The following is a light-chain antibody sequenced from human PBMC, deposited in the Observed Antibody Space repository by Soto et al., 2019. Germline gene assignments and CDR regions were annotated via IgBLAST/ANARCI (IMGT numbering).Light chain of an antibody. J-gene: IGKJ4*01. CDR1: QTVSNNF. Sequence: EIVMTQSPATLSVSPGERATLSCRASQTVSNNFLAWYQQKPGQAPRLFIYGASSRATGIPDRFSGSGSGTDFTLTISRLEPEDFAVYYCHQYGSSPLTFGGGTKVDIK. CDR2: GAS. V-gene: IGKV3-20*01. CDR3: HQYGSSPLT.